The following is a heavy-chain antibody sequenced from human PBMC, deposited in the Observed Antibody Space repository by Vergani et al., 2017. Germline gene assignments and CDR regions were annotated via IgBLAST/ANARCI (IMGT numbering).Heavy chain of an antibody. V-gene: IGHV5-51*01. CDR2: IYPGDSDT. Sequence: EVQLVQSGAEVKKPGESLKISCKGSGYSFTSYWIGWVRQMPGKGLEWMGIIYPGDSDTRYSPSFQGQVTISADKSISTAYLQWSSLKASDTAMYYCAIRGGAPAATAIRYYYYYGMDVWGQGTTVTVSS. CDR3: AIRGGAPAATAIRYYYYYGMDV. D-gene: IGHD2-2*01. CDR1: GYSFTSYW. J-gene: IGHJ6*02.